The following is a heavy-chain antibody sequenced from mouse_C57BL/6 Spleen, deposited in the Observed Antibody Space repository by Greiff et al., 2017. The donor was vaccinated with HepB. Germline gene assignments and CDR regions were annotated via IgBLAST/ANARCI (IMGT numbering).Heavy chain of an antibody. CDR3: ASSDYYGTLFDY. CDR2: INPNYGTT. CDR1: GYSFTDYN. V-gene: IGHV1-39*01. J-gene: IGHJ2*01. Sequence: EVQLKESGPELVKPGASVKISCKASGYSFTDYNMNWVKQSNGKSLEWIGVINPNYGTTSYNQKFKGKATLTVDQSSSTAYMQLNSLTSEDSAVYYCASSDYYGTLFDYWGQGTTLTVSS. D-gene: IGHD1-1*01.